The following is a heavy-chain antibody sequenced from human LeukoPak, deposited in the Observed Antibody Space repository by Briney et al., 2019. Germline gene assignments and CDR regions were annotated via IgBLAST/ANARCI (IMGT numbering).Heavy chain of an antibody. V-gene: IGHV3-74*01. Sequence: QSGGSLRLSCAASGYSFSTYGMHWVRQAPGKGLVWVSRINSDGSTTSYAESVKGRFTISRDNAKNTLYLQMNSLRAEDTAVYYCAKALRRSSSGIEYRGQGTLVTVSS. J-gene: IGHJ4*02. CDR1: GYSFSTYG. CDR3: AKALRRSSSGIEY. D-gene: IGHD6-6*01. CDR2: INSDGSTT.